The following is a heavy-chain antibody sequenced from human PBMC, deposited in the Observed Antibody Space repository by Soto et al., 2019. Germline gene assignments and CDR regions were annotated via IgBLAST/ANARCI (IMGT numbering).Heavy chain of an antibody. CDR2: IYYSGST. D-gene: IGHD4-17*01. Sequence: SETLSLTCTVSGGSISSGDYYWSWIRQPPGKGLEWIGYIYYSGSTNYNPSLKSRVTISVDTSKNQFSLKLSSVTAADTAVYNCAILRCLNEGDAFDIWGQGTMVTVS. CDR3: AILRCLNEGDAFDI. CDR1: GGSISSGDYY. V-gene: IGHV4-61*08. J-gene: IGHJ3*02.